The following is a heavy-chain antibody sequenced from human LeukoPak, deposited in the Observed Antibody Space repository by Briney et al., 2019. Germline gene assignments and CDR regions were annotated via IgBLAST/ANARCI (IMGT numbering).Heavy chain of an antibody. V-gene: IGHV1-8*01. CDR1: GYTFTSYD. CDR2: MNPNSGNT. D-gene: IGHD3-22*01. J-gene: IGHJ4*02. CDR3: ARSRGSGYYFDY. Sequence: EASVKVSCKASGYTFTSYDINWVRQATGQGLEWMGWMNPNSGNTGYAQKFQGRVTMTRNTSISTAYMELSSLRSEDTAVYYCARSRGSGYYFDYWGQGTLVTVSS.